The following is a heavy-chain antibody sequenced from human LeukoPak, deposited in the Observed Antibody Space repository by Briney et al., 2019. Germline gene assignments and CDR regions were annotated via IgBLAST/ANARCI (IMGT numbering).Heavy chain of an antibody. D-gene: IGHD1-26*01. J-gene: IGHJ6*03. Sequence: PGGSLRLSCAASGVTFSSDAMSWVRQAPGKGLEWVSAISGSGGSTYYADSVKGRFTISRDNSKNTLYLQMNSLRAEDTAVYYCAKGVGSGSYYDYYYMDVWGKGTTVTVSS. CDR2: ISGSGGST. CDR3: AKGVGSGSYYDYYYMDV. V-gene: IGHV3-23*01. CDR1: GVTFSSDA.